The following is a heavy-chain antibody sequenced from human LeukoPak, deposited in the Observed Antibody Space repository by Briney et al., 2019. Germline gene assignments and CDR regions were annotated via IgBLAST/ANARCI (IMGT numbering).Heavy chain of an antibody. Sequence: PSETLSLTCTVSGGSISSYYWSWIRQPPGKGLEWIGYIYYSGSTHYNPSLTSRVTISVDTSKNQFSLKLSSVTAADTAVYYCARSEVELRYFDWSSGSPGDNAFDIWGQGTMVTVSS. CDR2: IYYSGST. J-gene: IGHJ3*02. CDR3: ARSEVELRYFDWSSGSPGDNAFDI. CDR1: GGSISSYY. V-gene: IGHV4-59*08. D-gene: IGHD3-9*01.